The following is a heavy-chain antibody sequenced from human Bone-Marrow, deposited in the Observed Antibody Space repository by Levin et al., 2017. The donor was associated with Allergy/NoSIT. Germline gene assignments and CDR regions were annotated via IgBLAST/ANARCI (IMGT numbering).Heavy chain of an antibody. CDR3: AKDPY. J-gene: IGHJ4*02. V-gene: IGHV3-30*18. CDR2: ISYDGSNK. CDR1: GFPFSSSG. Sequence: LSLTCAASGFPFSSSGMHWVRQAPGKGLEWVAVISYDGSNKYYADSVKGRFTISRDNSKNTLYLQMNSLRAEDTAVYYCAKDPYWGQGTLVTVSS.